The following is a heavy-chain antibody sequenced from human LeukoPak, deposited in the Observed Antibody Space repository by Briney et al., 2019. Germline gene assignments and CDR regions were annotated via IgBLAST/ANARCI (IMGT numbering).Heavy chain of an antibody. D-gene: IGHD1-1*01. CDR1: GFTFSSYW. V-gene: IGHV3-7*01. J-gene: IGHJ6*03. CDR3: ARELEPDSNGYYYMDV. Sequence: PGGSLSLSCAASGFTFSSYWMSWVRQAPGKGLEWVANIKQDGSEKYYVDSVKGRFTISRDNAKNSLYLQMNSLRAEDTAVYYCARELEPDSNGYYYMDVWGKGTTVTVSS. CDR2: IKQDGSEK.